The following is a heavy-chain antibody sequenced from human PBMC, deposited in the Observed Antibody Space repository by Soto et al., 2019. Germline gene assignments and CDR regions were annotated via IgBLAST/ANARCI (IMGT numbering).Heavy chain of an antibody. CDR3: ARHASGYDPYSYGMDV. CDR1: GGSISSSSYY. V-gene: IGHV4-39*01. J-gene: IGHJ6*02. Sequence: QLQLQESGPGLVKPSETLSLTCTVSGGSISSSSYYWGWIRQPPGKGLEWIGSIYYSGSTYYNPSLKSRVTISVDTFKHHSSLKLSSVTAADTDVYYCARHASGYDPYSYGMDVWGQGTTVTVSS. CDR2: IYYSGST. D-gene: IGHD5-12*01.